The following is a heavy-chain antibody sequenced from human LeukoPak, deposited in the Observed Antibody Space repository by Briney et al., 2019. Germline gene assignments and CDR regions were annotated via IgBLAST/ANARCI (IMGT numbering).Heavy chain of an antibody. CDR3: ARGYTDILTGHDAFDI. J-gene: IGHJ3*02. CDR1: GYTFTSYG. CDR2: ISAYNGNT. Sequence: SVKVSFKASGYTFTSYGISWVRQAPGQGLEWMGWISAYNGNTNYAQKLQGRVTMTTDTSTSTAYMELRSLRSDDTAVYYCARGYTDILTGHDAFDIWGQGTMVTVSS. D-gene: IGHD3-9*01. V-gene: IGHV1-18*01.